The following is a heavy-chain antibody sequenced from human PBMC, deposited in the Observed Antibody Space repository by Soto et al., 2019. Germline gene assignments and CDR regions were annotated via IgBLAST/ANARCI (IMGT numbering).Heavy chain of an antibody. J-gene: IGHJ4*02. CDR1: GFTFSSYG. D-gene: IGHD6-13*01. CDR2: ISYDGSNK. CDR3: AKNGRPWYSFVSSSWYYFDY. Sequence: LRLSCAASGFTFSSYGMHWVRQAPGKGLEWVAVISYDGSNKYYADSVKGRFTISRDNSKNTLYLQMNSLRAEDTAVYYCAKNGRPWYSFVSSSWYYFDYWGQGTLVTVSS. V-gene: IGHV3-30*18.